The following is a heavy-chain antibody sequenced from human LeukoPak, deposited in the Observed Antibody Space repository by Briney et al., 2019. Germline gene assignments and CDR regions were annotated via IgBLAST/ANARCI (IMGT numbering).Heavy chain of an antibody. CDR3: ARDGGTGYYYYYMDV. V-gene: IGHV4-39*07. Sequence: PSETLSLTCAVSGDSIASTIHYWAWIRQPPGKGLEWIGSMYYSGSTYYNPSIKSRVTMSLDTSENQLSLKLSSVTAADTAVYYCARDGGTGYYYYYMDVWGKGTTVTISS. CDR2: MYYSGST. CDR1: GDSIASTIHY. J-gene: IGHJ6*03. D-gene: IGHD3-16*01.